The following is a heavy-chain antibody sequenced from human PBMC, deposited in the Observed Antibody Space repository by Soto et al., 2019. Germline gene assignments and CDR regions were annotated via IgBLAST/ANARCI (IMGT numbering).Heavy chain of an antibody. J-gene: IGHJ6*02. V-gene: IGHV3-23*01. CDR3: AKGFRSGSYGYGMGV. D-gene: IGHD1-26*01. Sequence: GGSLRLSCAASGFTFSSYAMSWVRQAPGKGLEWVSAISGSGGSTYYADSVKGRFTISRDNSKNTLYLQMNSLRAEDTAVYYCAKGFRSGSYGYGMGVWGQGTTVTVSS. CDR1: GFTFSSYA. CDR2: ISGSGGST.